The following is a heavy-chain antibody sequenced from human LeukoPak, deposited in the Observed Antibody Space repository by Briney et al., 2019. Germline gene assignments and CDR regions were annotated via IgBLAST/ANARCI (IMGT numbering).Heavy chain of an antibody. Sequence: HPGGSLRLSCSASGFTFSTYAMHWVRQAPGKGLEYVSAISSNGNNAYYADSVKGRFIISRDNSKNTVYLQMSSLRREDTAVYYCVRFSSFHTDDWGQGTLVTVSS. D-gene: IGHD3-10*01. CDR3: VRFSSFHTDD. CDR1: GFTFSTYA. CDR2: ISSNGNNA. V-gene: IGHV3-64D*06. J-gene: IGHJ4*02.